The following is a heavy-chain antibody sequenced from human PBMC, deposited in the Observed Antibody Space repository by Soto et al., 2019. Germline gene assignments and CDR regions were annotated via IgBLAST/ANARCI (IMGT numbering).Heavy chain of an antibody. V-gene: IGHV1-24*01. J-gene: IGHJ3*02. Sequence: GASVKVSCKVSGYTLTELSMHWVRQAPGKGLEWMGGFDPEDGETIYAQKFQGRVTMTEDTSTDTAYVELSSLRSEDTAVYYCATGTSSGYPDAFDIWGQGTMVTVSS. CDR3: ATGTSSGYPDAFDI. CDR2: FDPEDGET. D-gene: IGHD3-22*01. CDR1: GYTLTELS.